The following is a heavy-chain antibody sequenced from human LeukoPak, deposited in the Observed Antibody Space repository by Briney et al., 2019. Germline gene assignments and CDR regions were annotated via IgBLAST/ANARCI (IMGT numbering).Heavy chain of an antibody. D-gene: IGHD3-10*01. CDR2: IIPIFGTA. CDR3: ARDRHYGSGSPSFYYYMDV. V-gene: IGHV1-69*13. CDR1: GGTFSSYA. J-gene: IGHJ6*03. Sequence: SVKVSCKASGGTFSSYAISWVRQAPGQGLEWMGGIIPIFGTANYAQKFQGRVTITADESTSTAYMELSSLRSEDTAVYYCARDRHYGSGSPSFYYYMDVWGKGTTVTTSS.